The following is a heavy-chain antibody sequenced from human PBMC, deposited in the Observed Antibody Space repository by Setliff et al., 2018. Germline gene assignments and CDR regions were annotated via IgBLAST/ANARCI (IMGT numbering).Heavy chain of an antibody. CDR1: GGSISSYY. CDR3: ARGQRYCSGGSCYYYMDV. CDR2: INTSGST. D-gene: IGHD2-15*01. V-gene: IGHV4-4*07. J-gene: IGHJ6*03. Sequence: SETLSLTCTVSGGSISSYYWSWIRQPAGKGLEWIGRINTSGSTNYNPSLKSRVTMSVDTSKNQFSLKLSSVTAADTAVYYCARGQRYCSGGSCYYYMDVWGKGTTVTVS.